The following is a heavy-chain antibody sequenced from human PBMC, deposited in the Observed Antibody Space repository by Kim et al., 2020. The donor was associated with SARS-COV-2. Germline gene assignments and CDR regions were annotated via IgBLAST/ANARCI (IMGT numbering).Heavy chain of an antibody. J-gene: IGHJ3*02. CDR3: ARPRVAGTNAFDI. CDR1: GGSFSGYY. Sequence: SETLSLTCAVYGGSFSGYYWSWIRQPPGKGLEWIGEINHSGSTNYNPSLKSRVTISVDTSKNQFSLKLSSVTAADTAVYYCARPRVAGTNAFDIWGQGTMVTVSS. V-gene: IGHV4-34*01. D-gene: IGHD6-19*01. CDR2: INHSGST.